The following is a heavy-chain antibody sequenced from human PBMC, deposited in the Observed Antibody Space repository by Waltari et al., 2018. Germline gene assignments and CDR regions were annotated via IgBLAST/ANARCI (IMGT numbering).Heavy chain of an antibody. V-gene: IGHV4-34*01. CDR1: GGSFSGYY. J-gene: IGHJ4*02. D-gene: IGHD2-15*01. CDR2: INHSGST. CDR3: ARGYCSGGSCYSGLPRRLDY. Sequence: VQLQQWGAGLLKPSETLSLTCAVYGGSFSGYYWSWIRQPPGKGLEWIGEINHSGSTNYNPSLKSRVTISVDTSKNQFSLKLSSVTAADTAVYYCARGYCSGGSCYSGLPRRLDYRGQGTLVTVSS.